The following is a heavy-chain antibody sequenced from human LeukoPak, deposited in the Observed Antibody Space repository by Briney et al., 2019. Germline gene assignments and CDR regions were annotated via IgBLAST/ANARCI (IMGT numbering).Heavy chain of an antibody. CDR3: AIVPATDDFYYYYGMDV. D-gene: IGHD5-24*01. CDR1: GYTFTSYY. V-gene: IGHV1-2*06. CDR2: INPNSGGT. J-gene: IGHJ6*02. Sequence: ASVKVSCKASGYTFTSYYMHWVRQAPGQGLEWMGRINPNSGGTNYAQKFQGRVTMTRDTSISTAYMELSRLRSDDTAVYYCAIVPATDDFYYYYGMDVWGQGTTVTVSS.